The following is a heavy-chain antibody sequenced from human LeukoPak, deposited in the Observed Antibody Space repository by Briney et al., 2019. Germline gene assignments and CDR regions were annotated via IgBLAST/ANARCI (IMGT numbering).Heavy chain of an antibody. CDR2: INHSGST. CDR1: GGSFSGYY. CDR3: ARAEMYSSGWYDCYFDL. D-gene: IGHD6-19*01. V-gene: IGHV4-34*01. J-gene: IGHJ2*01. Sequence: SETLSRTCAVYGGSFSGYYWSWIRQPPGKGLEWIGEINHSGSTNYNPSLKSRVTISVDTSKNQFSLKLSSVTAAGTAVYYCARAEMYSSGWYDCYFDLWGRGTLVTVSS.